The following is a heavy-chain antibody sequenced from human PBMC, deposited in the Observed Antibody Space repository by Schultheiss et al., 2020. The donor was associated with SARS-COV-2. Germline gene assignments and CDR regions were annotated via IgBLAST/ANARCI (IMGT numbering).Heavy chain of an antibody. CDR1: GGSISSYY. CDR2: IYYSGST. J-gene: IGHJ2*01. D-gene: IGHD3-3*01. V-gene: IGHV4-59*01. Sequence: SETLSLTCTVSGGSISSYYWGWIRQPPGKGLEWIGYIYYSGSTYYNPSLKSRVTISVDTSKNQFSLKLSSVTAADTAVYYCARDFRRSDFWSGNAHWYFDLWGRGTLVTVSS. CDR3: ARDFRRSDFWSGNAHWYFDL.